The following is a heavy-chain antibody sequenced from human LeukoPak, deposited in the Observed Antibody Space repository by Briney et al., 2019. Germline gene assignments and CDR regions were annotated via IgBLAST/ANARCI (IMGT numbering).Heavy chain of an antibody. CDR2: INYSGST. CDR1: GGSFSGYY. CDR3: ARGGRIVRAFDY. D-gene: IGHD1-26*01. Sequence: SETLSLTCAVYGGSFSGYYWSWIRQPPGKGLEWIGGINYSGSTKYNPSLKSRVTISVDTSKNQFSLKLSSVTAADTAVYYCARGGRIVRAFDYWGQGTLVTVSS. V-gene: IGHV4-34*01. J-gene: IGHJ4*02.